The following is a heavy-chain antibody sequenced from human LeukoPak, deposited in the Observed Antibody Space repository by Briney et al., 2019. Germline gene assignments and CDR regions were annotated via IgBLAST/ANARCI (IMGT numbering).Heavy chain of an antibody. Sequence: PGGSLRLSCAASGFTFSSYSMNWVRQAPGKGREWVASISSSSSYIYYADSVKGRFTISRDNAKNSLHLQMNSLRAEDTAVYYCSRVRGDSHGPNDYWGQGTLVTVSS. CDR3: SRVRGDSHGPNDY. CDR1: GFTFSSYS. V-gene: IGHV3-21*01. CDR2: ISSSSSYI. J-gene: IGHJ4*02. D-gene: IGHD5-18*01.